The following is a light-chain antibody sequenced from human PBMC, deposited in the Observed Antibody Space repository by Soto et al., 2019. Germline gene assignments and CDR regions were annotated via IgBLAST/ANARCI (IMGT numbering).Light chain of an antibody. J-gene: IGKJ2*01. CDR3: MQSIKLPYT. CDR1: QSLLHSDGKTY. Sequence: EIVLTQTPLFLSVTPGQPASISCRSTQSLLHSDGKTYFYWFLQKAGQPPQLLIYEVSNRFSGVSDRLSGSGSGTDFTLKISRVEADDVGIYYCMQSIKLPYTVGQGTKVDSK. V-gene: IGKV2D-29*01. CDR2: EVS.